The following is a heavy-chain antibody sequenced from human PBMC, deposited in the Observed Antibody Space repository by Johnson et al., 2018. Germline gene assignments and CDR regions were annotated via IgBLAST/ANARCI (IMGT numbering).Heavy chain of an antibody. CDR1: GFDLSDFG. CDR3: AREVIVVVPAFINYMDV. J-gene: IGHJ6*03. D-gene: IGHD2-2*01. Sequence: QVQLVQSGGGVIQPGRSXRVSCAAVGFDLSDFGMHWLRQAAGKGPEWLALSWFEGTNQHYADSVKGRFTVSRDSSKNTVFLQMNSLRAEETAVYYCAREVIVVVPAFINYMDVWGKGTTVTVSS. CDR2: SWFEGTNQ. V-gene: IGHV3-33*01.